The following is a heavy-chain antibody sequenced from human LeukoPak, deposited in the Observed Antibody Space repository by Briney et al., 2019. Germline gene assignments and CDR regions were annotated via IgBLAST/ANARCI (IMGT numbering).Heavy chain of an antibody. CDR3: AKALSSGWYDGDDYFDY. CDR1: GFTVSSNY. Sequence: GGSLRLSCAASGFTVSSNYMSWVRQAPGKGLEWVSVIYSGGSTYYADSVKGRFTISRDNSKNTLYLQMNSLRAEDTAVYYCAKALSSGWYDGDDYFDYWGQGTLVTVSS. D-gene: IGHD6-19*01. CDR2: IYSGGST. V-gene: IGHV3-53*01. J-gene: IGHJ4*02.